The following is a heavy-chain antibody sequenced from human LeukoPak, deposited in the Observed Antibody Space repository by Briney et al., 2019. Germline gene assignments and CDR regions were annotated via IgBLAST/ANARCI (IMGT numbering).Heavy chain of an antibody. Sequence: ASVKVSCKASGYTFTGYYMHWVRQAPGQGLEWMGWINPNSGGTNYAQKFQGRVTMTRDTSISTAYMELSRLRSDDTAVYYCARDDPHDYVFAFDIWGQGTMVTVSS. J-gene: IGHJ3*02. V-gene: IGHV1-2*02. CDR2: INPNSGGT. D-gene: IGHD3-16*01. CDR3: ARDDPHDYVFAFDI. CDR1: GYTFTGYY.